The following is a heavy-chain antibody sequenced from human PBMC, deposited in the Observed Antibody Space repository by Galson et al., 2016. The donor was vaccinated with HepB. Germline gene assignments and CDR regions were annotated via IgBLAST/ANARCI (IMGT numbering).Heavy chain of an antibody. CDR2: IKPDGTTK. Sequence: SLRLSCAASGFTFNSYWMHWVRQAPGKGLVWVANIKPDGTTKNYVGSVRGRFAIARDNAKNSLYLQMNSLRPEDTATYYCARPVSADEGLGNWGQGTLVTVSS. J-gene: IGHJ4*02. CDR3: ARPVSADEGLGN. CDR1: GFTFNSYW. V-gene: IGHV3-7*01. D-gene: IGHD2-8*01.